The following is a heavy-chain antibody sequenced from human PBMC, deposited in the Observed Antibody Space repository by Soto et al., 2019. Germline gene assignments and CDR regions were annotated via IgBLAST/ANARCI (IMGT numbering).Heavy chain of an antibody. J-gene: IGHJ6*02. D-gene: IGHD3-3*01. V-gene: IGHV3-48*02. CDR1: GFTFSSYS. Sequence: GGSLRLSCAASGFTFSSYSMNWVRQAPGKGLEWVSYISSSSSTIYYADSVKGRFTISRDNAKNSLYLQMNSLRDEDTAVYYCARDRAIDALRFLEWLSTTGMDVWGQGTTVTVSS. CDR2: ISSSSSTI. CDR3: ARDRAIDALRFLEWLSTTGMDV.